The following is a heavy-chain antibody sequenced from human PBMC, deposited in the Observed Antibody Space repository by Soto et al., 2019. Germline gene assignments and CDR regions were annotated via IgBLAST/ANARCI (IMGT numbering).Heavy chain of an antibody. J-gene: IGHJ4*02. Sequence: SETLSLTCTVSGRSISSVNYYWSWIRQPPGKGLEWIGYIYYSGSTYYNPSLKSRVTISVDTSKNQFSLKLSSVTAADTAVYYCARLGYCSGGSCPQAFVDYWGQGTLVTVSS. CDR3: ARLGYCSGGSCPQAFVDY. CDR2: IYYSGST. CDR1: GRSISSVNYY. D-gene: IGHD2-15*01. V-gene: IGHV4-30-4*01.